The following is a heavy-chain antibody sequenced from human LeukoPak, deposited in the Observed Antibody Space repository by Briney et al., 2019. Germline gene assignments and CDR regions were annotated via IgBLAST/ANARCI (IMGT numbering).Heavy chain of an antibody. CDR1: GFIFGNYY. Sequence: EPGGSLRLSCEASGFIFGNYYMSWVRQAPGKGLEWVAAINGTGSTTYHADSVKGRFTISRDNAKNSLFLQMNSLRAEDTAVYYCARLPAYCSSTSCYYDYWGQGTLVTVSS. D-gene: IGHD2-2*01. V-gene: IGHV3-69-1*01. CDR3: ARLPAYCSSTSCYYDY. J-gene: IGHJ4*02. CDR2: INGTGSTT.